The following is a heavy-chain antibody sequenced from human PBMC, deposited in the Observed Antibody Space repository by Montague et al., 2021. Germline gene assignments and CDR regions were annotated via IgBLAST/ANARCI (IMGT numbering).Heavy chain of an antibody. V-gene: IGHV4-39*01. CDR1: GASINSSPYY. J-gene: IGHJ5*02. CDR2: IYYSANT. Sequence: SETLSLTCTVSGASINSSPYYWGWIRQPPGKGLEWIGSIYYSANTYHNPSLKSRLSISVDTTKNQFSLRLKSVTAADTAVYHRARVDCDGDCYTFDPWGQGTLVTVSS. CDR3: ARVDCDGDCYTFDP. D-gene: IGHD2-21*02.